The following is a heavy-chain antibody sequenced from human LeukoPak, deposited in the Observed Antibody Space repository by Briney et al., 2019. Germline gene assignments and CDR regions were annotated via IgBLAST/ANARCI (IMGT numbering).Heavy chain of an antibody. D-gene: IGHD6-19*01. Sequence: PSETLSLTCTVSGASISNFYWSWIRQPAGKGLEWIGRIYTDGSPRYNPSLKSRITMSIDTSKNQFSLKLTSVTAADTAVYYCARGRAWYMDYWGQGTLVTVSS. CDR3: ARGRAWYMDY. V-gene: IGHV4-4*07. J-gene: IGHJ4*02. CDR2: IYTDGSP. CDR1: GASISNFY.